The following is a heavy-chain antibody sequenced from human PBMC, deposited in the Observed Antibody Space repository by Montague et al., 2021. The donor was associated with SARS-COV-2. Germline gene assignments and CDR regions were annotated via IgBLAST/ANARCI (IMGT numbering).Heavy chain of an antibody. J-gene: IGHJ3*02. CDR3: ARAASDIVLMVYAIRAFDI. V-gene: IGHV4-31*03. D-gene: IGHD2-8*01. CDR2: IYYSGST. CDR1: GGSISSGGYY. Sequence: TLSLTCTVSGGSISSGGYYWIWIRQPPGKGLEWIGNIYYSGSTYYNPSLKSRITITVDTSKNQFSLKLSSVTAADTAVYYCARAASDIVLMVYAIRAFDIWGEGTMVIVSS.